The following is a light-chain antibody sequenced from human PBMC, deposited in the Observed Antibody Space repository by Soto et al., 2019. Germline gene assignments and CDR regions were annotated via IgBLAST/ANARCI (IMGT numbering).Light chain of an antibody. CDR2: GAS. CDR1: QSVSSN. Sequence: EIVMTQSPATLSVSPGERVTLSCRASQSVSSNLAWYQQKPGQAPRLLIYGASTRATGIPARFSGSGSGTEFTLTITSLQSEDLAVYYCQQYNNWPPYTFGQGTKLEI. V-gene: IGKV3-15*01. J-gene: IGKJ2*01. CDR3: QQYNNWPPYT.